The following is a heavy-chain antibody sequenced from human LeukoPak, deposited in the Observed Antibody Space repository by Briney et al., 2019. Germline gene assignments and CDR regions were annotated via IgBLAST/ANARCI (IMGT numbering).Heavy chain of an antibody. CDR2: IWYDGSNK. CDR1: GFTVSSNY. CDR3: ARDGEDGYNSPDFDY. Sequence: GGSLRLSCAASGFTVSSNYMSWVRQAPGKGLEWLAVIWYDGSNKYYADSVKGRFTISRDNSKNTVYLQMNSLRAEDTAVYYCARDGEDGYNSPDFDYWGQGTLVTVSS. V-gene: IGHV3-33*08. J-gene: IGHJ4*02. D-gene: IGHD5-24*01.